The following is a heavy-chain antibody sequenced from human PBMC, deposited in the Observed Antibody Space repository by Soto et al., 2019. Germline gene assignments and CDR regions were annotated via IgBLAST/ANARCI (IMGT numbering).Heavy chain of an antibody. CDR3: ARGGYSYGAYYYYYMDV. Sequence: QVQLQESGPGLVKPSGTLSLTCAVSSGSISSSNWWSWVRQPRGKGLEWIGEIYHSGSTNYNPSLKSRVTISVDKSKNQFSLKLSSVTAADTAVYYCARGGYSYGAYYYYYMDVWGKGTTVTVSS. D-gene: IGHD5-18*01. V-gene: IGHV4-4*02. CDR2: IYHSGST. CDR1: SGSISSSNW. J-gene: IGHJ6*03.